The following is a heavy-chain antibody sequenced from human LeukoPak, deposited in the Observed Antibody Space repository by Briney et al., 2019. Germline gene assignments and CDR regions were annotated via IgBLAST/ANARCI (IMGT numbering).Heavy chain of an antibody. CDR2: INPNSGAT. CDR3: ARGSRAVIVVIGSNYFDS. V-gene: IGHV1-2*02. CDR1: GYTFTDYF. J-gene: IGHJ4*02. D-gene: IGHD3-22*01. Sequence: VASVKVSCKASGYTFTDYFMHWVRQAPGQGLEWMGWINPNSGATKFAQKFQGRVTMTRDKSISTAYMELSRLRSDDTAVYYCARGSRAVIVVIGSNYFDSWGQGTLVTVSS.